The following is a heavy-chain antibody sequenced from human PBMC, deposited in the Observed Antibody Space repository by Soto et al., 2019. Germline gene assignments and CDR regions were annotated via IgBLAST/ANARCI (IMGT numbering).Heavy chain of an antibody. D-gene: IGHD1-26*01. J-gene: IGHJ3*02. Sequence: QVQLVESGGGLVKPGGSLRLSCAASGFTFSDYYMSWIRQAPGKGLEWVSYISSSSSYTNYADSVKGRFTISRDNAKNSLYLQMNSLRAEDTAVYYCARGIIVGAMGDAFDIWGQGTMVTVSS. V-gene: IGHV3-11*06. CDR2: ISSSSSYT. CDR3: ARGIIVGAMGDAFDI. CDR1: GFTFSDYY.